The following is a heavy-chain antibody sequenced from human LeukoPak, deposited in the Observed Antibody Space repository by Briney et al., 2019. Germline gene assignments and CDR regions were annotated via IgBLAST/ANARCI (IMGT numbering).Heavy chain of an antibody. D-gene: IGHD6-25*01. CDR1: GGSLSSGGYY. CDR3: ARGGRGMAATVNASDI. J-gene: IGHJ3*02. Sequence: PSETLSLTCTVSGGSLSSGGYYWSWIRQHPGKGLEWIGYIYYSGSTFYNPSLKSRVTISLDTSKNQFSLKLSSVTAANTAVYYCARGGRGMAATVNASDIWGRGTMVTVSS. CDR2: IYYSGST. V-gene: IGHV4-31*03.